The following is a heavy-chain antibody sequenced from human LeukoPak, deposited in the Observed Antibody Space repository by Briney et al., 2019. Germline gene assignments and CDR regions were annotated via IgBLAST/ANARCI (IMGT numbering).Heavy chain of an antibody. V-gene: IGHV4-59*11. CDR3: ASDSISINAFDA. D-gene: IGHD3-10*01. CDR2: ISYIGST. CDR1: GGSFTTHY. Sequence: SETLSLTCTVSGGSFTTHYWSWIRQPPGKGLEWIGYISYIGSTNYNPSLKSRVTISLDTSKNEVSLMLTSVTAADTAVYYCASDSISINAFDAWGQGTMVTVSS. J-gene: IGHJ3*01.